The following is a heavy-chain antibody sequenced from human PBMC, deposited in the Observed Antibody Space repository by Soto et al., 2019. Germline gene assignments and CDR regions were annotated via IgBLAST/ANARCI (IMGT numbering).Heavy chain of an antibody. J-gene: IGHJ5*02. CDR2: IKNDGSST. V-gene: IGHV3-74*03. CDR3: AKSDWFDP. CDR1: GLTISDYW. Sequence: GGSLRLSCVASGLTISDYWMHWVRQAPGKGPVWVSRIKNDGSSTMYADSVKGRFTISRDNAKNTIYLQMDSLRTEDTAVYYCAKSDWFDPWGQGTLVTVSS.